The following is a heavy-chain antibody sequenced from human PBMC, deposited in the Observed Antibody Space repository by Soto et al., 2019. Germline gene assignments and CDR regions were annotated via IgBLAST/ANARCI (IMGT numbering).Heavy chain of an antibody. CDR1: GGTFSSYT. D-gene: IGHD3-9*01. V-gene: IGHV1-69*02. CDR2: IIPILGIA. Sequence: QVQLVQSGAEVKKPGSSVKVSCKASGGTFSSYTISWVRQAPGQGLEWMGRIIPILGIANYAQKFQGRVTITADKSTSTAYMELSSLRSEDTAVYYCAGSRTGYYEAGWFDPWGQGTLVTVSS. J-gene: IGHJ5*02. CDR3: AGSRTGYYEAGWFDP.